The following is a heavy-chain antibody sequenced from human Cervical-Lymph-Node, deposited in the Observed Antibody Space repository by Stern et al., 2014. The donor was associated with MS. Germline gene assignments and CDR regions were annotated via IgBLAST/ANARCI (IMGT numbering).Heavy chain of an antibody. J-gene: IGHJ6*02. CDR1: GITFTNAW. Sequence: EVQLVESGGGLVKPGGSLRLSCAASGITFTNAWMNWVRQSPGKGLEWVGRIKSKSDGEPADYAAPAKGRFTISRNDSENTLFLQMNSLKNEDTAVYYCTTAGCSSSSCFQYYYGMDIWGQGTTVTVSS. CDR2: IKSKSDGEPA. D-gene: IGHD2-2*01. V-gene: IGHV3-15*01. CDR3: TTAGCSSSSCFQYYYGMDI.